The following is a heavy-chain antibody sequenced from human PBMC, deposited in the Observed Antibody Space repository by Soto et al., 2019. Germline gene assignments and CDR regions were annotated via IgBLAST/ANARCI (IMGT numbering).Heavy chain of an antibody. J-gene: IGHJ4*02. V-gene: IGHV3-23*01. Sequence: GGSLRLSCAASGFTFSSYAMSWVRQAPGKGLEWVSSISGSGVSTYYAASVKGRFAISRDNSKNTLYLQMNSLRAEDTAVYYCAKFGCCNSNSCYTYLEYWGQGTLVTVSS. D-gene: IGHD2-2*02. CDR3: AKFGCCNSNSCYTYLEY. CDR1: GFTFSSYA. CDR2: ISGSGVST.